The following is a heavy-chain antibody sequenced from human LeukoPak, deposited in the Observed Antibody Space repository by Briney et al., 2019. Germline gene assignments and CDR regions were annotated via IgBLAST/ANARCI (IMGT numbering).Heavy chain of an antibody. CDR1: GYTLTELS. CDR3: ATDGSWVDAFDI. Sequence: ASVKVSCKVSGYTLTELSMHWLRQAPGKGLEWMGGFDPEDSETIYAQKFQGRVTMTEDTSTGTAYMELSSLRSEDTAVYYCATDGSWVDAFDIWGQGTMVTVSS. J-gene: IGHJ3*02. CDR2: FDPEDSET. D-gene: IGHD1-26*01. V-gene: IGHV1-24*01.